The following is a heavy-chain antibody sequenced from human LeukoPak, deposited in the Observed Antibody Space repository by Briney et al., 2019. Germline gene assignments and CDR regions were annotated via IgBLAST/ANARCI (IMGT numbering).Heavy chain of an antibody. J-gene: IGHJ4*02. Sequence: PSETLSLTCSVSGGSISSSDIYWGWIRQPPGKGLEWIGSTFYSGSTNYNPSLKSRVTISVDTSKNQFSLKVTSVTAADTAVYYCVRHHLSYSSGWYGWGQGTLVTVSS. CDR3: VRHHLSYSSGWYG. CDR1: GGSISSSDIY. V-gene: IGHV4-39*01. CDR2: TFYSGST. D-gene: IGHD6-19*01.